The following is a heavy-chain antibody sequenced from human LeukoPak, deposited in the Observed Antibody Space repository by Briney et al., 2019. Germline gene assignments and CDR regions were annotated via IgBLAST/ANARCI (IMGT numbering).Heavy chain of an antibody. CDR1: GGSISSGAYS. CDR2: IYYSGST. J-gene: IGHJ6*02. CDR3: ARGPSYYYYYGMDV. Sequence: SETLSLTCAVSGGSISSGAYSWSWIRQPPGKGLEWIGYIYYSGSTNYNPSLKSRVTISVDTSKNQFSLKLSSVTAADTAVYYCARGPSYYYYYGMDVWGQGTTVTVSS. V-gene: IGHV4-61*08.